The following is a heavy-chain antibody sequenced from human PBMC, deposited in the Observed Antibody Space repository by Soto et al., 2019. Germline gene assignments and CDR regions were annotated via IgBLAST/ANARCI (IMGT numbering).Heavy chain of an antibody. Sequence: PSETLSLTCTVSGGSISSYYWSWIRQPPGKGLEWIGYIYYSGSTNYNPSLKSRVTISVDTSKNQFSLELKSVTAADTAVYYCARRCSSTCCYLGTYDFWGQGTLVTVSS. D-gene: IGHD2-2*01. CDR3: ARRCSSTCCYLGTYDF. CDR2: IYYSGST. V-gene: IGHV4-59*08. CDR1: GGSISSYY. J-gene: IGHJ4*02.